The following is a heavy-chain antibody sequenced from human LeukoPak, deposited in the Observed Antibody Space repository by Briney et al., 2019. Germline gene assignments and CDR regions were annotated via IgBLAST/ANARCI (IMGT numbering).Heavy chain of an antibody. Sequence: PSETLSLTCTVSGGSISSGGYYWSWIRQHPGKGLEWIGYIYYSGSTYYNPSLKSRVTISVDTSKNQFSLKLSSVTAADTAVYYCARSLSYTNSRIFDFWGQGTLVTVSS. CDR3: ARSLSYTNSRIFDF. V-gene: IGHV4-31*03. CDR1: GGSISSGGYY. D-gene: IGHD2-15*01. CDR2: IYYSGST. J-gene: IGHJ4*02.